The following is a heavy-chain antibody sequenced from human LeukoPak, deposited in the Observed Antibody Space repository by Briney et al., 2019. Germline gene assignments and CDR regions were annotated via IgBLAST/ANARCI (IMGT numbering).Heavy chain of an antibody. J-gene: IGHJ4*02. V-gene: IGHV1-8*01. CDR1: GYTFTSYD. CDR2: MNPNSGNT. D-gene: IGHD1-1*01. CDR3: ARVPNWNAHRGPGY. Sequence: ASVKVSCKASGYTFTSYDINWVRQATGQGLEWMGWMNPNSGNTGYAQKFQGRVTMTRNTSISTAYMELSSLRSEDTAVYYCARVPNWNAHRGPGYWGQGTLVTVSS.